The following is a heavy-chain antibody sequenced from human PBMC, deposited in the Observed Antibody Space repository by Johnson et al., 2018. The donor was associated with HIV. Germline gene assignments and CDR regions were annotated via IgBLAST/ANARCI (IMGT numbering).Heavy chain of an antibody. CDR1: GFTFSSFW. J-gene: IGHJ3*02. V-gene: IGHV3-7*01. CDR3: ARAHLIFPKNPFDI. D-gene: IGHD3-3*02. CDR2: INVNGGER. Sequence: VQLVESGGGLVQPGGSLRLSCAASGFTFSSFWITWVRQAPGKGLEWVANINVNGGERYYVDSVKGRFTISRDNVENSVFLLLNSLRVEDTAVYFCARAHLIFPKNPFDIWGQGTMVTVSS.